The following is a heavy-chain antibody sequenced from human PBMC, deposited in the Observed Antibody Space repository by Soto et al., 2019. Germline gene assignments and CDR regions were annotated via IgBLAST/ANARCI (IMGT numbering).Heavy chain of an antibody. D-gene: IGHD6-19*01. J-gene: IGHJ4*02. CDR3: GSVSSGWYRGYFDY. Sequence: SERLSLTCSLSGRSISSGGYSWRWIRQPPGSGLEWIGYIYHSGSTYYNPSLKSRVTISVDSAKNKSSLKVSPVTAAAPAGDFWGSVSSGWYRGYFDYWGQGTLVTVSS. CDR2: IYHSGST. CDR1: GRSISSGGYS. V-gene: IGHV4-30-2*01.